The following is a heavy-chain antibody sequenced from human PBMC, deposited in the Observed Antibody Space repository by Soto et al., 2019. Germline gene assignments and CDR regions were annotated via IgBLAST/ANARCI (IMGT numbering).Heavy chain of an antibody. CDR2: IYSGGTSI. V-gene: IGHV3-48*01. D-gene: IGHD1-26*01. J-gene: IGHJ4*02. CDR1: GFDFNRYS. Sequence: EVQLVETGGGLVQPGGSLRLSCVASGFDFNRYSMNWVRQAPGKGLEWISYIYSGGTSIFYADSVRGRFTISRDNAKSSLYLQMNSPRAEDTAVYYCTSSASPDAYWGQGTLVIVSS. CDR3: TSSASPDAY.